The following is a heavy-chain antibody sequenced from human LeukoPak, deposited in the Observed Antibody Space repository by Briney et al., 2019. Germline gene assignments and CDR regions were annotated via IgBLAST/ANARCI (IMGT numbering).Heavy chain of an antibody. D-gene: IGHD3-10*01. CDR1: GYTFTGYY. V-gene: IGHV1-2*02. CDR3: ARARIGEYGMDV. J-gene: IGHJ6*02. CDR2: INPNSGGT. Sequence: GASVKGSCKASGYTFTGYYMHWVRQAPGQGLEWMGWINPNSGGTNYAQKFQGRVTMTRDTSISAAYMELSRLRSDDTAVYYCARARIGEYGMDVWGQGTTVTVSS.